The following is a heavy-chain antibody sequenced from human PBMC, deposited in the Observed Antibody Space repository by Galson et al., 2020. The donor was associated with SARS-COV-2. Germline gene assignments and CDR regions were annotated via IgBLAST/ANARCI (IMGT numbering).Heavy chain of an antibody. Sequence: SQTLSLTCAISGDSVSSNSAAWNWIRQSPSRGLEWLGRTYYRSKWYNDYAVSVKRRITINPDTSKNQFSLQLNSVTPEDTAVYYCARVLAVAGAPTVPFDYWGQGTLVTVSS. CDR3: ARVLAVAGAPTVPFDY. J-gene: IGHJ4*02. CDR2: TYYRSKWYN. CDR1: GDSVSSNSAA. V-gene: IGHV6-1*01. D-gene: IGHD6-19*01.